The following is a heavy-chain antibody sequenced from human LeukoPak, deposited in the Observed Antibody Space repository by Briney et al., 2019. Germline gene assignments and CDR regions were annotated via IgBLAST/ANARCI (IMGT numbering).Heavy chain of an antibody. Sequence: HSGGSLRLACAASGFTFSTYWMHWVRQAPGKGLVWVSRIKSDGSSIMYADSVRGRFTISRDNAKNTLYLQMNSLRAEDTAVYYCARSYYYGSGSYYIRSYYFDYWGQGTLVTVSS. CDR3: ARSYYYGSGSYYIRSYYFDY. CDR2: IKSDGSSI. D-gene: IGHD3-10*01. J-gene: IGHJ4*02. V-gene: IGHV3-74*03. CDR1: GFTFSTYW.